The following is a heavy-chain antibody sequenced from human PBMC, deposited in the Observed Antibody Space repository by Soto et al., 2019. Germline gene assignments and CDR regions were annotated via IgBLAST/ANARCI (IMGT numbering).Heavy chain of an antibody. V-gene: IGHV4-59*01. Sequence: SETLSLTCTVSGGSISSYYWTWIRQPPGKGLEWIGYIFYTGGTNYSPSLKSRVTMSVDTSEKQFSLKLSSVTAADTAVYYCARGFIAVAGSSFDYWGPGILVTVSS. CDR1: GGSISSYY. CDR2: IFYTGGT. D-gene: IGHD6-19*01. J-gene: IGHJ4*02. CDR3: ARGFIAVAGSSFDY.